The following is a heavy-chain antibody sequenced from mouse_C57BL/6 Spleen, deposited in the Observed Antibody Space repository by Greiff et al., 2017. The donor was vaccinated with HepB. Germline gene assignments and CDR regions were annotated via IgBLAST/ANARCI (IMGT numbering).Heavy chain of an antibody. V-gene: IGHV1-4*01. D-gene: IGHD1-1*01. J-gene: IGHJ2*01. CDR3: ARYAVAFYYFDY. CDR1: GYTFTSYT. Sequence: QVQLQQSGAELARPGASVKMSCKASGYTFTSYTMHWVKQRPGQGLEWIGYINPSSGYTKYNQKFKDKATLTADKSSSTAYMQLSSLTSEDSAVYYCARYAVAFYYFDYWGQGTTLTVSS. CDR2: INPSSGYT.